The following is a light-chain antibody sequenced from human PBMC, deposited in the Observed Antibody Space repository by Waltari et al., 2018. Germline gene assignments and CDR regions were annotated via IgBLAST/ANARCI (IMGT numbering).Light chain of an antibody. V-gene: IGKV1-39*01. CDR1: QNIYSS. CDR3: QQSYNSPRT. J-gene: IGKJ1*01. CDR2: AAT. Sequence: DIQMTQSPSSLSASVGDRVTITCRASQNIYSSLNWYQQKPGKAPKLLIFAATSLQSGVPSSFSGSGAGTDFTRTISSLQPEDCATYYCQQSYNSPRTFGQGTKVEI.